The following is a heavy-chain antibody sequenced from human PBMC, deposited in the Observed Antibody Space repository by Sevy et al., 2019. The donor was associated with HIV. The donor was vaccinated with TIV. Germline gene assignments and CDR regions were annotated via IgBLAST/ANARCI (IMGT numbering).Heavy chain of an antibody. CDR1: GFTFSSYS. D-gene: IGHD2-2*02. J-gene: IGHJ3*02. CDR3: ARNNCSITNCYMGDVFYI. Sequence: GGSLRLSCAASGFTFSSYSMNWVRQAPGKGLEWVSSISGISNYIYYADSMKGRFTVSRDNARNSLYLQMNSLRAEDTAVYYCARNNCSITNCYMGDVFYIWGQGTMVTVSS. CDR2: ISGISNYI. V-gene: IGHV3-21*01.